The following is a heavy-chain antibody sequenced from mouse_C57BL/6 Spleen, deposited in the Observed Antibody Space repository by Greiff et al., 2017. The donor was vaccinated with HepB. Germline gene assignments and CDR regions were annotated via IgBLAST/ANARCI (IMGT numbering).Heavy chain of an antibody. CDR3: TRGLDSYAMDY. CDR1: GFTFSSYA. J-gene: IGHJ4*01. V-gene: IGHV5-9-1*02. CDR2: ISSGGDYI. Sequence: EVQRVESGEGLVKPGGSLKLSCAASGFTFSSYAMSWVRQTPEKRLEWVAYISSGGDYIYYADTVKGRFTISRDNARNTLYLQMSSLKSEDTAMYYCTRGLDSYAMDYWGQGTSVTVSS.